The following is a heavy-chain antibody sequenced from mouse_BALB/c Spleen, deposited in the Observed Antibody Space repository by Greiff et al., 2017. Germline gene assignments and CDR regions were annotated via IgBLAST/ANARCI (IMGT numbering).Heavy chain of an antibody. CDR1: GYSITSDYA. V-gene: IGHV3-2*02. CDR2: ISYSGST. D-gene: IGHD1-2*01. J-gene: IGHJ4*01. CDR3: ASQFPHYYGYVGYYAMDY. Sequence: EVKLEESGPGLVKPSQSLSLTCTVTGYSITSDYAWNWIRQFPGNKLEWMGYISYSGSTSYNPSLKSRISITRDTSKNQFFLQLNSVTTEDTATYYCASQFPHYYGYVGYYAMDYWGQGTSVTVSS.